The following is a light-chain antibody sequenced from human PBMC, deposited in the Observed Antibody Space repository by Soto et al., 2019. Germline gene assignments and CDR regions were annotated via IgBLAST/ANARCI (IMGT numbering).Light chain of an antibody. Sequence: SVLTQPPSVSGAPGQRVTISCTGSSSNIGAGHDVHWYRQLPGTAPKLLIYGNNNRPSGVPDRFSGSKSGTSASLAITGLQAEDEADYNCQSYDSSLSGYVFATGNKVTVL. CDR1: SSNIGAGHD. V-gene: IGLV1-40*01. CDR2: GNN. CDR3: QSYDSSLSGYV. J-gene: IGLJ1*01.